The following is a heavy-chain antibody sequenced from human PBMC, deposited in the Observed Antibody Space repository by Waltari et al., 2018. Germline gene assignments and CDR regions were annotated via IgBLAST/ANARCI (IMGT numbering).Heavy chain of an antibody. CDR3: ARGDVLRYFDWLSALDY. V-gene: IGHV3-7*01. D-gene: IGHD3-9*01. CDR1: GFTFSSYW. Sequence: EVQLVESGGGLVQPGGSLRLSCAASGFTFSSYWMSWVRQDPGKGLEWVANIKQDGSEKYYVDSVKGRFTISRDNAKNSLYLQMNSLRAEDTAVYYCARGDVLRYFDWLSALDYWGQGTLVTVSS. J-gene: IGHJ4*02. CDR2: IKQDGSEK.